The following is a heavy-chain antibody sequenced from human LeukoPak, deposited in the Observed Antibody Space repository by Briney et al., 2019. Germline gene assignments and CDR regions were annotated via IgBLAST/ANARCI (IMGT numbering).Heavy chain of an antibody. Sequence: SETLSLTCTVSGGSISSSSYYWGWIRQPPGKGLEWIGSIYYSGSTYYNPSLKSRVTISVDTSKNQFSLKLSSVTAADTAVYYCARVASIVVVPAAPYYLDYWGQGTLVTVSS. CDR3: ARVASIVVVPAAPYYLDY. J-gene: IGHJ4*02. CDR2: IYYSGST. D-gene: IGHD2-2*01. V-gene: IGHV4-39*07. CDR1: GGSISSSSYY.